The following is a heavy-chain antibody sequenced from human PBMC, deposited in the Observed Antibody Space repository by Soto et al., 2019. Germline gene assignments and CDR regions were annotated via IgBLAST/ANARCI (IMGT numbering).Heavy chain of an antibody. V-gene: IGHV3-7*01. CDR2: IKQDGSEK. J-gene: IGHJ4*02. Sequence: GGSLRLSCAASGFTFSSYWMSWVHQAPGKGLEWVANIKQDGSEKYYVDSVKGRFTISRDNAKNSLYLQMNSLRAEDTAVYYCAREYYDFWSGYYTPFDYWGQGTLVTVSS. CDR1: GFTFSSYW. D-gene: IGHD3-3*01. CDR3: AREYYDFWSGYYTPFDY.